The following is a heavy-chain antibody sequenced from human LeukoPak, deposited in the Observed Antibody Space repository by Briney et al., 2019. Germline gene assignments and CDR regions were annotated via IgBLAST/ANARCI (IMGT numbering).Heavy chain of an antibody. V-gene: IGHV1-2*02. Sequence: ASVKVSCKTSGYTFIGYYIYWARQAPGQGLEWMGWINPNSGGTNYAQKFQGRVTMTRDTSISTAYMELSRLRSDDTAVYYCARFSGSYYFFDYWGQGTLVTVSS. D-gene: IGHD1-26*01. CDR3: ARFSGSYYFFDY. CDR2: INPNSGGT. J-gene: IGHJ4*02. CDR1: GYTFIGYY.